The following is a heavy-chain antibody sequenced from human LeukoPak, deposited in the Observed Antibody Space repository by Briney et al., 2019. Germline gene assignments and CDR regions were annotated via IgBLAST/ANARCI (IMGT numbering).Heavy chain of an antibody. Sequence: SETLSFTCTVSGGSVSSSYWSWIRRPPGKGLEWIGYIYDSGSTAYNPSLKSRVTISVDTSKNQFSLKLSSVTAADTAVYYCARRGFFDYWGQGTLVTVSS. V-gene: IGHV4-59*08. CDR2: IYDSGST. CDR3: ARRGFFDY. CDR1: GGSVSSSY. D-gene: IGHD1-26*01. J-gene: IGHJ4*02.